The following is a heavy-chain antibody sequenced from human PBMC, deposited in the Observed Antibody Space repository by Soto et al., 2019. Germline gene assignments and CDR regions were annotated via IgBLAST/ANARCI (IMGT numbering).Heavy chain of an antibody. CDR1: GGSLSSGAYY. D-gene: IGHD3-10*01. CDR2: TFYSGTT. V-gene: IGHV4-31*03. Sequence: QVQLQESGPGLVKPSQTLSLTCTVSGGSLSSGAYYWGWIRQHPGKGLEWIGYTFYSGTTYYNPSLESRISISVDTSKNQFSLKLNSVTAADTAVYYCARRGSYRDIDAFDIWGQGTMVTVSS. J-gene: IGHJ3*02. CDR3: ARRGSYRDIDAFDI.